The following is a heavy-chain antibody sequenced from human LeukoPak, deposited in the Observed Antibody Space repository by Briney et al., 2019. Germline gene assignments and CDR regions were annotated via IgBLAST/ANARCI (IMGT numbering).Heavy chain of an antibody. CDR3: ARGVKGYYYDSSGYYWKSDY. CDR2: IIPIFGTA. D-gene: IGHD3-22*01. V-gene: IGHV1-69*01. CDR1: GGTFSSYA. J-gene: IGHJ4*02. Sequence: SVKVSCKASGGTFSSYAISWVRQAPGQGLEWMGGIIPIFGTANYARKFQGRVTITADESTSTAYMELSSLRSEDTAVYYCARGVKGYYYDSSGYYWKSDYWGQGTLVTVSS.